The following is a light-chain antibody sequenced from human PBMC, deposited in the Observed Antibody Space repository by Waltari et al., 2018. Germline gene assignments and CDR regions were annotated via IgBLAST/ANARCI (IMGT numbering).Light chain of an antibody. CDR1: QSVSSN. CDR3: QQRNGWPPMYT. Sequence: EIVMTQSPATLSVSPGERATLSCRASQSVSSNLAWYQQKPGQAPRLLMYDASKRAIGIPARFSGSGSGTDFTLTISSLEPEDSGIYYCQQRNGWPPMYTFGQGTKLEIK. V-gene: IGKV3D-15*01. J-gene: IGKJ2*01. CDR2: DAS.